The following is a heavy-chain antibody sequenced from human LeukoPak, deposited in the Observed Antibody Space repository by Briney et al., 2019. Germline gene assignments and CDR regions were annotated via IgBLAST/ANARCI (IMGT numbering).Heavy chain of an antibody. CDR2: ITSSSTTI. Sequence: PGGSLRLSCAASGFTFSNYWMSWVRQAPGKGLEWVSYITSSSTTIYYADSVKGRFTISRDNAKNSLYLQMYSLRAEDTAVYYCARDGYGSGMVSYYYYYMDAWGKGTTVTVSS. J-gene: IGHJ6*03. CDR1: GFTFSNYW. CDR3: ARDGYGSGMVSYYYYYMDA. D-gene: IGHD3-10*01. V-gene: IGHV3-48*04.